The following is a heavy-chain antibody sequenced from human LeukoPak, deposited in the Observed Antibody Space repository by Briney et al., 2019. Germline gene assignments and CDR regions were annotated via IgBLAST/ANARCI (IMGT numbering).Heavy chain of an antibody. V-gene: IGHV1-8*01. CDR3: ARGCWSYYDFWSGYYLNYYYYYMDV. CDR2: MNPNSGKT. CDR1: GYTFTSYD. J-gene: IGHJ6*03. Sequence: ASVKVSCKASGYTFTSYDINWVRQATGQGLEWMGWMNPNSGKTGNAQKFQGRVTMTRNTSISTAYMELSGLRSEDTAVYYCARGCWSYYDFWSGYYLNYYYYYMDVWGKGTTVTVSS. D-gene: IGHD3-3*01.